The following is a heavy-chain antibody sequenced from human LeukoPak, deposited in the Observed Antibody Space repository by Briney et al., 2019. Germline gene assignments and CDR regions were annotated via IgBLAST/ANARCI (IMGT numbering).Heavy chain of an antibody. V-gene: IGHV5-51*01. CDR3: ARPLDPGTTSGFDL. D-gene: IGHD3-10*01. J-gene: IGHJ3*01. CDR2: IYPGDSDT. Sequence: RGESLKISCQAFGYTFSNYWIGWVRQMPGKGLEWMGIIYPGDSDTRYSPSFQGQVTISADKSINTAYLQCSKLRASDTAMYYCARPLDPGTTSGFDLWGQGTMVTVSS. CDR1: GYTFSNYW.